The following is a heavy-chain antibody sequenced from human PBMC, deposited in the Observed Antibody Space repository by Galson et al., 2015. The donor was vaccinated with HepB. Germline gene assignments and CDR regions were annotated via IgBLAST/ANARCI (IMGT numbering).Heavy chain of an antibody. CDR3: AKDTQDGDYEFDY. CDR2: ISGSGGST. Sequence: SLRLSCAASGFTFSSYAMSWVRQAPGKGLEWVSAISGSGGSTYYADSVKGRFTISRDNSTSTLYLQMNSLRAEDTAVYYCAKDTQDGDYEFDYWGQGTLVTVSS. CDR1: GFTFSSYA. D-gene: IGHD4-17*01. J-gene: IGHJ4*02. V-gene: IGHV3-23*01.